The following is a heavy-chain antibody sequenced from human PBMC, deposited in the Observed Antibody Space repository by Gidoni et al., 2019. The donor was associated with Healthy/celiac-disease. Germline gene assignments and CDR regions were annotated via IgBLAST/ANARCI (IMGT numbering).Heavy chain of an antibody. V-gene: IGHV3-15*01. CDR2: IKSKTDGGTT. CDR3: TTEASLLWFGGGY. Sequence: EVQLVESGGGLVKPGGSLRLSCADSGFTFSNAWMSWVRQAPGKGLEWVGRIKSKTDGGTTDYAAPVKGRFTISRDDSKNTLYLQMNSLKTEDTAVYYCTTEASLLWFGGGYWGQGTLVTVSS. CDR1: GFTFSNAW. J-gene: IGHJ4*02. D-gene: IGHD3-10*01.